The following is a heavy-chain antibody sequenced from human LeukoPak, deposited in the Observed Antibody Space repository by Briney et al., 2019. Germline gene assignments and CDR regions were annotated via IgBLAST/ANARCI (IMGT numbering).Heavy chain of an antibody. CDR3: ARNGYMGYNWFDP. Sequence: SETLSLTCAVSGGSISSYYWSWIRQPPGKGLEWIGYIYYSGSTNYNPSLKSRVTISVDTSKNQFSLKLSSVTAADTAVYYCARNGYMGYNWFDPWGQGTLVTVSS. V-gene: IGHV4-59*08. J-gene: IGHJ5*02. D-gene: IGHD5-24*01. CDR1: GGSISSYY. CDR2: IYYSGST.